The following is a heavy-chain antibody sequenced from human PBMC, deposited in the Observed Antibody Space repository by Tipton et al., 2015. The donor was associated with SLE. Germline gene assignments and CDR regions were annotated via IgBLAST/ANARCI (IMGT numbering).Heavy chain of an antibody. CDR1: GDSISSSSYY. V-gene: IGHV4-39*07. CDR2: LYYGGTT. J-gene: IGHJ6*02. CDR3: ARGPGSSSTEPDRESFFYYGMDV. D-gene: IGHD6-6*01. Sequence: TLSLTCTVSGDSISSSSYYWGWIRQPPGKGLEWIGSLYYGGTTYYNPSLKSRVTISVGTSKNQFSLKLSSVTAADTAVYYCARGPGSSSTEPDRESFFYYGMDVWGQGTTVTVPS.